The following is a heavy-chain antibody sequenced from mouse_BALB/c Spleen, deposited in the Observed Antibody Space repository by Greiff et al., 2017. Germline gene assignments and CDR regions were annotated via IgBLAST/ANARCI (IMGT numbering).Heavy chain of an antibody. D-gene: IGHD2-2*01. CDR3: SRSRGSAYGCLFAY. CDR1: GFTFSSFG. Sequence: EVKLVESGGGLVQPGGSRKLSCAASGFTFSSFGMHWVRQAPEKGLEWVAYISSGSSTIYYADTVKGRFTISRDNPKNTLFLQMTSLRSEDTAMYYCSRSRGSAYGCLFAYWGQGTLVTVSA. V-gene: IGHV5-17*02. J-gene: IGHJ3*01. CDR2: ISSGSSTI.